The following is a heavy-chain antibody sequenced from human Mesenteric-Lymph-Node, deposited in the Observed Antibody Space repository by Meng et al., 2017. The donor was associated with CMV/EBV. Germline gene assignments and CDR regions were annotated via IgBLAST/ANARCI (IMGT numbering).Heavy chain of an antibody. D-gene: IGHD5-12*01. CDR2: INQDGSEK. Sequence: GGSLRLSCAASGFSFSNYWMSWVRQAPGKGLEWVANINQDGSEKYYVDSMKGRFTISRDNPKNSLFLQMSSLRAEDTAVYYCARDALDIVPTPGRTFYHYYGMDVWGQGTTVTVSS. V-gene: IGHV3-7*01. J-gene: IGHJ6*02. CDR3: ARDALDIVPTPGRTFYHYYGMDV. CDR1: GFSFSNYW.